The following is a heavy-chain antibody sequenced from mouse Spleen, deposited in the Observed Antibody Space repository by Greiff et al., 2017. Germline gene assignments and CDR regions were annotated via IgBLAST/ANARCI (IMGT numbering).Heavy chain of an antibody. CDR1: GFTFSSYA. D-gene: IGHD2-1*01. Sequence: EVKLVESGGGLVKPGGSLKLSCAASGFTFSSYAMSWVRQTPEKRLEWVATISSGGSYTYYPDSVKGRFTISRDNATNTLYLQMSSLRSEDTAMYYCARHGNGNYACFDYWGQGTTRTGSS. CDR3: ARHGNGNYACFDY. V-gene: IGHV5-9-3*01. CDR2: ISSGGSYT. J-gene: IGHJ2*01.